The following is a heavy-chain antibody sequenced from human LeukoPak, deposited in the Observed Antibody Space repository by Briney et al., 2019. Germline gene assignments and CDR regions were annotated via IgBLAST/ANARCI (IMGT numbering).Heavy chain of an antibody. Sequence: PSETLSLTCAVYGGSFSGYYWGWIRQSPGKGLEWIGAFYSSGGTSSHSSLKSRVTISVDTSRTQLSLKLDSVTDTDTAVYYCVRDGRFDSACFDSWGPGILVTVSS. D-gene: IGHD6-19*01. V-gene: IGHV4-34*01. CDR3: VRDGRFDSACFDS. CDR1: GGSFSGYY. J-gene: IGHJ4*02. CDR2: FYSSGGT.